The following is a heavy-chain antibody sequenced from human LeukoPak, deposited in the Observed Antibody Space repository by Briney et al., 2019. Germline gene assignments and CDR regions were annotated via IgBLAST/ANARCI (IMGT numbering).Heavy chain of an antibody. V-gene: IGHV3-30*04. J-gene: IGHJ6*03. Sequence: GGSLRLSCAASGFTFSSYAMHWVRQAPGKGLEWVAVISYDGSNKYYADSVKGRFTISRDNSKNTLYLQMNGLRAEDTAVYYCARMGWGYYMDVWGKGTTVTVSS. CDR1: GFTFSSYA. CDR2: ISYDGSNK. CDR3: ARMGWGYYMDV. D-gene: IGHD6-19*01.